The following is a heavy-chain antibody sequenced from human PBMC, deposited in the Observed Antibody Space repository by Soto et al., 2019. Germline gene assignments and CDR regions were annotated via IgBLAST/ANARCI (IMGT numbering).Heavy chain of an antibody. Sequence: GGSLRLSCAASGFTFSGSAMHWVRQASGKGLEWVGRIRSKANSYATAYAASVKGRFTISRDDSKNTAYLQMNSLKTEDTAVYYCTRLGPHVLERINWFDPWGQGXLVTVSS. CDR2: IRSKANSYAT. D-gene: IGHD2-15*01. V-gene: IGHV3-73*01. J-gene: IGHJ5*02. CDR1: GFTFSGSA. CDR3: TRLGPHVLERINWFDP.